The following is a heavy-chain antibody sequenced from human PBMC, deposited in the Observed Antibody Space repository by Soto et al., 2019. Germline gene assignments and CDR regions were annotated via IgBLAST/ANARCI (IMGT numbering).Heavy chain of an antibody. V-gene: IGHV4-39*01. D-gene: IGHD2-15*01. J-gene: IGHJ6*02. Sequence: QLQLQESGPGLVKPSETLSLTCTVSGGSISSSSYYWGWIRQPPGKGLEWIGSIFYSGSTYYNPSLMSRVTISVNTSMNQFSLKLSSVTAADTAVYYCARHLTYCSAGSCYSDFPYYGMDVWGQGTTVTVSS. CDR3: ARHLTYCSAGSCYSDFPYYGMDV. CDR1: GGSISSSSYY. CDR2: IFYSGST.